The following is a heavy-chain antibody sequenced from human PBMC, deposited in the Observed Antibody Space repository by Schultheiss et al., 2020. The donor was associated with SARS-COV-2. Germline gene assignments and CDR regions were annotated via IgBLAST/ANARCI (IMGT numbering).Heavy chain of an antibody. Sequence: GESLKISCAASGFTFGTFAMHWVRQAPGKGLEWVAVISYDGSNKYYADSVKGRFTISRDNSKNTLYLQMNSLRAEDTAVYYCARTVATGNYYYGMDVWGQGTTVTVSS. CDR2: ISYDGSNK. CDR1: GFTFGTFA. CDR3: ARTVATGNYYYGMDV. V-gene: IGHV3-30-3*01. D-gene: IGHD4-23*01. J-gene: IGHJ6*02.